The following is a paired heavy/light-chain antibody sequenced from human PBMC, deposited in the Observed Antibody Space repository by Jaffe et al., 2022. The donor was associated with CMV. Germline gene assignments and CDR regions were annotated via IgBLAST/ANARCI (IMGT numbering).Light chain of an antibody. CDR2: SNN. J-gene: IGLJ2*01. V-gene: IGLV1-44*01. CDR1: NSNIGSNT. CDR3: AAWDDSLNGHVV. Sequence: QSVLTQPPSASGTPGQRVTISCSGSNSNIGSNTVNWYQQLPGTAPKLLIYSNNQRPSGVPDRFSASKSGTSASLAISGLQSEDEADYYCAAWDDSLNGHVVFGGGTKLTVL.
Heavy chain of an antibody. D-gene: IGHD2-15*01. J-gene: IGHJ4*02. Sequence: QVQLVESGGDLVKPGGSLRLSCAASGFTFSDYYMTWIRQAPGKGLEWVSYISGSTSYTNYADSVKGRFTISRDNAKNSLYLQMNSLRAEDTAVYYCARDRGQYCSGGSCYPTLDYFDYWGQGTLVTVSS. CDR2: ISGSTSYT. V-gene: IGHV3-11*06. CDR3: ARDRGQYCSGGSCYPTLDYFDY. CDR1: GFTFSDYY.